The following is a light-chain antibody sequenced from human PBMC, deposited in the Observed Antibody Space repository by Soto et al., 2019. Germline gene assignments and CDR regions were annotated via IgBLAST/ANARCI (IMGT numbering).Light chain of an antibody. CDR3: LQRSDWPIT. J-gene: IGKJ5*01. CDR1: QSVSSSY. CDR2: GAS. Sequence: EIVLTPSPGTLSLSPGESATLSCRSSQSVSSSYLAWHQQKPGQAPRLLIYGASNRATGIPDRFSGSGSGTDFTLTISFLEPEDFAVYYCLQRSDWPITFGQGTRLEIK. V-gene: IGKV3D-20*02.